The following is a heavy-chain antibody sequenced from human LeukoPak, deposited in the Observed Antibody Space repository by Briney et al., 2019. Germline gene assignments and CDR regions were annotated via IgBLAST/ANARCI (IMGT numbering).Heavy chain of an antibody. CDR3: ARSAYCSGGSCYSVSGSIDFVY. D-gene: IGHD2-15*01. V-gene: IGHV4-61*02. CDR1: GASISTGSYY. J-gene: IGHJ4*02. Sequence: SETLSLTCTVSGASISTGSYYWNWIRQPAGKGLEWIGRIYSSGNTNYNPSLKSRVTISVDTSNNQFSLKLSSVTAADTAVYYCARSAYCSGGSCYSVSGSIDFVYWGQGTLVTVSS. CDR2: IYSSGNT.